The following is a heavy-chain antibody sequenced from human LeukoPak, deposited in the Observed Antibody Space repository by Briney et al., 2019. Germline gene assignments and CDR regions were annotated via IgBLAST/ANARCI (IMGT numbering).Heavy chain of an antibody. Sequence: PGGSLRLSCEASGFTVSSKYINWVRQAPGKGLEWVSLIYGSTSADYADSVKGRFTISRDNSMNTVYLQMNSLRAEDTAIYYCARLNFGDDYWGQGTLVAVSS. D-gene: IGHD4-17*01. CDR3: ARLNFGDDY. V-gene: IGHV3-66*01. J-gene: IGHJ4*02. CDR1: GFTVSSKY. CDR2: IYGSTSA.